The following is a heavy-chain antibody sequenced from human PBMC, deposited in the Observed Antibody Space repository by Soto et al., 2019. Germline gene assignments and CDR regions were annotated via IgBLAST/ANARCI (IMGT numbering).Heavy chain of an antibody. V-gene: IGHV3-23*01. CDR3: AKKASCGATSCYLPNDYYYFYGMDV. D-gene: IGHD2-2*01. J-gene: IGHJ6*02. CDR2: ITTGGSSI. Sequence: GGSLKLSCAASGFAFSDSVMSWVRQAPGKGLEWIPSITTGGSSIYYADSVKVRFTISRDDSKNTLYLQMKSLRAEDTAIYYCAKKASCGATSCYLPNDYYYFYGMDVWGQGTTVTVSS. CDR1: GFAFSDSV.